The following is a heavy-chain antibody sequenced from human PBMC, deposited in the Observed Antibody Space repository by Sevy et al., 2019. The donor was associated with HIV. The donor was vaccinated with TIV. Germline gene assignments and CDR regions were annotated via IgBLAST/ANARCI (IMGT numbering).Heavy chain of an antibody. J-gene: IGHJ4*02. CDR3: AREGTTYYYDSSGYR. Sequence: GGSLRLSCAASGFTFSDYYMSWIRQAPGKGLEWVSYISSSGSTIYYADSVKGRFIISRDNAKNSLYLQMNSLRAEDTAVYYCAREGTTYYYDSSGYRWGQGTLVTVSS. CDR1: GFTFSDYY. D-gene: IGHD3-22*01. CDR2: ISSSGSTI. V-gene: IGHV3-11*01.